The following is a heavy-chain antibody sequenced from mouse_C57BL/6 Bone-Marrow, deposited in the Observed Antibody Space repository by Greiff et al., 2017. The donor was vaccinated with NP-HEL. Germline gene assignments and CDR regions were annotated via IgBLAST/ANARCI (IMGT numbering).Heavy chain of an antibody. CDR3: ARKDYAPFAY. CDR2: ISGGGGNT. V-gene: IGHV5-9*01. CDR1: GFTFSSYT. D-gene: IGHD1-1*01. Sequence: EVQLVESGGGLVKPGGSLKLSCAASGFTFSSYTMSWVRQTPEKRLEWVATISGGGGNTYYPDSVKGRFTISRDNAKNTLYLQMSSLRSEDTALYYCARKDYAPFAYWGQGTLVTVSA. J-gene: IGHJ3*01.